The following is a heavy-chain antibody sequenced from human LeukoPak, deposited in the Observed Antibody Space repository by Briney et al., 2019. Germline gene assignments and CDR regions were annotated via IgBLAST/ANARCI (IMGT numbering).Heavy chain of an antibody. CDR3: AREYSSSWYGWFDP. J-gene: IGHJ5*02. V-gene: IGHV3-11*04. CDR2: ISSSGSTI. CDR1: GFTFSDYY. Sequence: GGSLRLSCAASGFTFSDYYMSWIRQAPGKGLEWVSYISSSGSTIYYADSVKGRFTISRDNAKNSLYLQMNSLRAEDTAVYYCAREYSSSWYGWFDPWGQGTLVTVSS. D-gene: IGHD6-13*01.